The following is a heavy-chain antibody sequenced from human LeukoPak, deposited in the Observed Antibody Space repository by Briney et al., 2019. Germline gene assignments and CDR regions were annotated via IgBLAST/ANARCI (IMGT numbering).Heavy chain of an antibody. Sequence: GGSLRLSCAASGFTFSDYYMSWIRQAPPKGLQGFSYISSGGSTIYYADSVKGRFTTSRDNARNSLYLQMNSLRAEDTAVYYCAGYCSGGSCNAAGYWGQGTLVTVSS. CDR3: AGYCSGGSCNAAGY. V-gene: IGHV3-11*01. J-gene: IGHJ4*02. CDR1: GFTFSDYY. D-gene: IGHD2-15*01. CDR2: ISSGGSTI.